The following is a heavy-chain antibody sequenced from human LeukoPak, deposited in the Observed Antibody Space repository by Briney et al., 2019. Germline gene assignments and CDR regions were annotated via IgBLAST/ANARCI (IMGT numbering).Heavy chain of an antibody. J-gene: IGHJ4*02. V-gene: IGHV3-43*02. CDR1: GFTFDDYA. D-gene: IGHD3-10*01. CDR2: ITGDGGIT. Sequence: QAGGSLRLSCAASGFTFDDYAMHWVRQLPGKGLEWVSLITGDGGITYHTDSVKGRFTISRDNSKNSLVLQMNSLRTEDTALYYCTKSRNYGSGSYFDYWGPGTLVTVSA. CDR3: TKSRNYGSGSYFDY.